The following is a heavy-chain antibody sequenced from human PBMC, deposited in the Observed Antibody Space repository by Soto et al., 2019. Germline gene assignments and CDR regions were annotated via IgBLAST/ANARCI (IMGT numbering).Heavy chain of an antibody. CDR3: ARSIGGSSYYPPDY. CDR1: GFIFSTYG. CDR2: MANDGSYQ. Sequence: QVQLVESGGGVVQPGGSLRLSCATSGFIFSTYGMQWVRQSPGEGLEWVAVMANDGSYQYYADSVKGRFTISRDNSKNTLYLQMDSLRREDTAVHYCARSIGGSSYYPPDYWGQGTLVTVSS. J-gene: IGHJ4*02. D-gene: IGHD2-15*01. V-gene: IGHV3-30*03.